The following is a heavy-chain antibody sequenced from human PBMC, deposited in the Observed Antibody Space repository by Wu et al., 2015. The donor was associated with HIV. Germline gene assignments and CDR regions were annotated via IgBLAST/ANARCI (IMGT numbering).Heavy chain of an antibody. CDR1: GFTFTSSA. V-gene: IGHV1-58*02. CDR3: AAAPDFDWLDYYGMDV. J-gene: IGHJ6*02. D-gene: IGHD3-9*01. Sequence: QMQLVQSGPEVKKPGTSVKVSCKASGFTFTSSAMQWVRQARGQRLEWIGWIVVGSGNTNYAQKFQERVTITRDMSTSTAYMELSSLRSEDTAVYYCAAAPDFDWLDYYGMDVWGQGTTVTVSS. CDR2: IVVGSGNT.